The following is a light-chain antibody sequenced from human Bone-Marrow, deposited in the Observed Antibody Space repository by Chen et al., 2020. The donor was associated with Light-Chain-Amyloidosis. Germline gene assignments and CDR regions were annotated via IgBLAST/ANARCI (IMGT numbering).Light chain of an antibody. CDR2: EVI. CDR3: CSYAGDSWV. J-gene: IGLJ3*02. Sequence: QSALTQPPSASGSPGQSVTISGTGTNSDVGRYDYVSLYQQHPGKAPKFLIYEVIKRSSGVPDRFSGSKSGNTASLTVSGLQAEDEADYYCCSYAGDSWVFGGGTKLTVL. V-gene: IGLV2-8*01. CDR1: NSDVGRYDY.